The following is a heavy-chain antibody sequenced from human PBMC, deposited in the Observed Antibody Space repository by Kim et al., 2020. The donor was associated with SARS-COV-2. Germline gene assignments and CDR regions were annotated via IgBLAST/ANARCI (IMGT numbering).Heavy chain of an antibody. CDR3: ARDRGYYDSSGYYRFNYYYGMDV. J-gene: IGHJ6*02. CDR1: GGSISSGGYY. D-gene: IGHD3-22*01. CDR2: IYYSGST. Sequence: SETLSLTCTVSGGSISSGGYYWSWIRQHPGKGLEWIGYIYYSGSTYYNPSLKSRVTISVDTSKNQFSLKLSSVTAADTAVYYCARDRGYYDSSGYYRFNYYYGMDVWGQGTTVTVSS. V-gene: IGHV4-31*03.